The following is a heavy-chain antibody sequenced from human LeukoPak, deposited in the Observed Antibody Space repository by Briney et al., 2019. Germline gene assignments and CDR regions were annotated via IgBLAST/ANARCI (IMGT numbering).Heavy chain of an antibody. CDR3: ARTTIVVVPAVDFDY. Sequence: SETLSLTCAVYGGSFSGYYWSWIRQPPGKGLEWIGEINHSGSTNYNPSLKSRVTISEDTSKNQFSLKLSSVTAADTAVYYCARTTIVVVPAVDFDYWGQGTLVTVSS. CDR1: GGSFSGYY. V-gene: IGHV4-34*01. J-gene: IGHJ4*02. D-gene: IGHD2-2*01. CDR2: INHSGST.